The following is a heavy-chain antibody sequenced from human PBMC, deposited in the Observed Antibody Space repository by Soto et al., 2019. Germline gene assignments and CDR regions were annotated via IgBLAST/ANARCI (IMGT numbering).Heavy chain of an antibody. CDR3: ARWVEVSLDYFDS. Sequence: SETLSLTYTVSGGSISNGYYYWSWVRQNPGKGLEWIGHIYHSGRTYYNPSLKSRVTISVDTSKNQFSLNLSSVTAADTAVYYCARWVEVSLDYFDSWGQGTPVTVS. CDR1: GGSISNGYYY. D-gene: IGHD2-15*01. V-gene: IGHV4-31*03. CDR2: IYHSGRT. J-gene: IGHJ4*02.